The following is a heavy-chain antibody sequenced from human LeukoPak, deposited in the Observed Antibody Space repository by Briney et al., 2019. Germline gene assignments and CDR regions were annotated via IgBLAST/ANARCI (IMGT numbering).Heavy chain of an antibody. CDR1: GGSISSGDYY. V-gene: IGHV4-30-4*01. CDR3: AREGYSGCDGRGTTDY. J-gene: IGHJ4*02. Sequence: SETLSLTCTVSGGSISSGDYYWSWIRQPPGEGLEWIGYIYYSGSTYYNPSLKSRVTISVDTSKNQFSLKLSSVTAADTAVYYCAREGYSGCDGRGTTDYWGQGTLVTVSS. CDR2: IYYSGST. D-gene: IGHD5-12*01.